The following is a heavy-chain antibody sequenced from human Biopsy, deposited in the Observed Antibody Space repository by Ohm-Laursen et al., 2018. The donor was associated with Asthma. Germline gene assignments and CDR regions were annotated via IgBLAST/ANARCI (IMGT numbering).Heavy chain of an antibody. V-gene: IGHV1-69*13. CDR1: GGTFNNYA. CDR2: ISPIFGST. CDR3: AKARCYYYYCDMEV. J-gene: IGHJ6*02. Sequence: ASVKVSCKSSGGTFNNYAINWVRQTPGQGLEWMGGISPIFGSTAYAQKFQGRVTITADVFTSTVYMELSGLRSEDTAVLYCAKARCYYYYCDMEVWGPGTAITASS.